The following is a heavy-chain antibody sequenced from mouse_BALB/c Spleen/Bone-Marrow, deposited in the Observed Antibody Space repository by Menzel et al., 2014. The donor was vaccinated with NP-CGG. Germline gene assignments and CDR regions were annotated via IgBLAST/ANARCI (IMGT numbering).Heavy chain of an antibody. Sequence: DVHLVESGGGLVQPGGSLKLSCAASGFDFSGFWMGWVRQAPGKGLEWIGEINPNSRTINYTPSLKDRFIISRDNAKNTLYLQMSKVRSEDTALYYCARLGYYGGFAYWGQGTLVTVSA. CDR2: INPNSRTI. V-gene: IGHV4-1*02. CDR3: ARLGYYGGFAY. D-gene: IGHD2-3*01. J-gene: IGHJ3*01. CDR1: GFDFSGFW.